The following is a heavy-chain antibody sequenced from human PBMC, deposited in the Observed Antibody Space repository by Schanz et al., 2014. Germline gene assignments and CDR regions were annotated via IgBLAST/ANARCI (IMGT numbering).Heavy chain of an antibody. CDR2: INPNTGGT. V-gene: IGHV1-2*06. Sequence: QVLLVQSGAEVKQPGASVKVSCKASGYTFTAYFIHWVRQAPGQGLEWMGRINPNTGGTNFAQKFQGRVTMARDTSISTAYLDLSSLRSDDTAVFYCARALADYFGMDVWGQGTTVTVSS. J-gene: IGHJ6*02. CDR1: GYTFTAYF. CDR3: ARALADYFGMDV.